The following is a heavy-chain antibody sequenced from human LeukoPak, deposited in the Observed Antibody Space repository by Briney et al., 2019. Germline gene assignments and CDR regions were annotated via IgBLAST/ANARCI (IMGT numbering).Heavy chain of an antibody. V-gene: IGHV1-18*01. CDR1: GYTFTSYG. CDR3: ARDFSRVEASIAAPPGY. Sequence: ASVKVSCKASGYTFTSYGISWVRQAPGQGLEWMGWISAYNGNTNYAQKLQGRVTMTTDTSTSTAYMELRSLRSDDTAVYYCARDFSRVEASIAAPPGYWGQGTLVTVSS. D-gene: IGHD6-6*01. CDR2: ISAYNGNT. J-gene: IGHJ4*02.